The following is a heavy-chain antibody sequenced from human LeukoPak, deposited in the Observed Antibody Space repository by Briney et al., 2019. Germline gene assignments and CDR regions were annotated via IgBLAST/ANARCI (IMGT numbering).Heavy chain of an antibody. V-gene: IGHV3-23*01. Sequence: PGGSLRLSCAASGFTFTSYGMSWVRQAPGKGLEWVSSISGSGSSTYYADSVKGRFTISRDNSKNTLYLQMNSLRAEDTAVYYCARQIKWSNNYWSQGTLVTVSS. J-gene: IGHJ4*02. CDR1: GFTFTSYG. CDR2: ISGSGSST. CDR3: ARQIKWSNNY. D-gene: IGHD2-8*01.